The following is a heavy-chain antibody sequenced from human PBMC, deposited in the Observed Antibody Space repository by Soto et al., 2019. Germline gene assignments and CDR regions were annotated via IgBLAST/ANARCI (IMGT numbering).Heavy chain of an antibody. V-gene: IGHV3-23*01. J-gene: IGHJ3*02. CDR1: GFTFSSYA. Sequence: GGSLRLSCAASGFTFSSYAMSWVRQAPGKGLEWVSAISGSGGSTYYADSVKGRFTISRDNSKNTLYLQMNSLRAEDTAVYYCAKDRRGYSSGWYSGRDAFDIWGQGTMVTVSS. CDR2: ISGSGGST. CDR3: AKDRRGYSSGWYSGRDAFDI. D-gene: IGHD6-19*01.